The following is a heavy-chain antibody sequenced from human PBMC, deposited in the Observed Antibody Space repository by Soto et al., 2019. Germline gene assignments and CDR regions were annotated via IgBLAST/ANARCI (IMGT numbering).Heavy chain of an antibody. V-gene: IGHV3-21*01. CDR1: GFNFSTYS. CDR3: AAEVTSDAFDF. CDR2: INGGSSLT. J-gene: IGHJ3*01. Sequence: GSLRLSCTASGFNFSTYSMNWVRQAPGKGLEWVSSINGGSSLTYYADSLKGRFTISRDNAKNSLYLQLNSLRAEDTAIYYCAAEVTSDAFDFWGQGTMVTVSS. D-gene: IGHD2-21*02.